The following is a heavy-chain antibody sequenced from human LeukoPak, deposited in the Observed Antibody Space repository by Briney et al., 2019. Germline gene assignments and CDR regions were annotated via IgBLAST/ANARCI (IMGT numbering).Heavy chain of an antibody. J-gene: IGHJ4*02. CDR3: AKEIWPTVTTPGHTHFDY. D-gene: IGHD4-17*01. V-gene: IGHV3-30*02. CDR2: IRYDGRNK. CDR1: GFTFSTYG. Sequence: GGSLRLSCAASGFTFSTYGMHWVRQAPGKGLEWVAFIRYDGRNKYYADSVKGRFTISRDNSKNTLRLQMSSLRAEDTAVYYCAKEIWPTVTTPGHTHFDYWGQGTLVTVSS.